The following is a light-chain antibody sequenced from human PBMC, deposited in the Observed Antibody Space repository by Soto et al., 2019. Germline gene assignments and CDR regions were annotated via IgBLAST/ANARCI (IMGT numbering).Light chain of an antibody. CDR3: AAWDDSLSGYF. CDR2: RNN. Sequence: QSVLTQPPSASGTPGQRVTISCSGSSSNIGSNYVYWYQQLPGTAPKLLIYRNNQRPSGVPDRVSGSKSGTSASLAISGLRSEDEADYYCAAWDDSLSGYFFGTGTKLTVL. J-gene: IGLJ1*01. V-gene: IGLV1-47*01. CDR1: SSNIGSNY.